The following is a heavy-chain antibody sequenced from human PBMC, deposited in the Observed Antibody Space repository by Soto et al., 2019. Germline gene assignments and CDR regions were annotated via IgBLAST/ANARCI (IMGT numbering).Heavy chain of an antibody. D-gene: IGHD3-16*02. CDR1: GGSIISRGDY. V-gene: IGHV4-39*01. CDR2: IYYNGNA. Sequence: QLQLQESGPGLVKPSETLSLTCFVSGGSIISRGDYWVWIRQSPGKGLEWIGNIYYNGNAYYNPSFKSRCTTSVDPSKNQFSLTLRSVTAADTAVYYCAKSGGIIVIPDYWGQGTRVTVSS. CDR3: AKSGGIIVIPDY. J-gene: IGHJ4*02.